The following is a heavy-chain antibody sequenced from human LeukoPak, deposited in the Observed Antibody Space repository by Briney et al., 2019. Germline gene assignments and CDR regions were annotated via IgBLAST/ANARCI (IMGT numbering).Heavy chain of an antibody. Sequence: GGSLRLSCAASGLTFSSYAMLWVRQAPGKGLEWVAVISYDGSNKYYADSVKGRFTISRDNSKNTLYLQMNRLRAEDTAVYYCARVFAGLDYWGQGTLLTVSS. D-gene: IGHD6-13*01. V-gene: IGHV3-30-3*01. CDR3: ARVFAGLDY. J-gene: IGHJ4*02. CDR2: ISYDGSNK. CDR1: GLTFSSYA.